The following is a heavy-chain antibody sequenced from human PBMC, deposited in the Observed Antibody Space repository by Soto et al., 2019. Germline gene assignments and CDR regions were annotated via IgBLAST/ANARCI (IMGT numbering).Heavy chain of an antibody. D-gene: IGHD1-1*01. V-gene: IGHV3-23*01. CDR2: ISASGANT. J-gene: IGHJ4*02. CDR3: AKRVPFYFHY. CDR1: FTFSTYA. Sequence: FTFSTYAMRWVRQAPGKGLEWVSTISASGANTYYAESVKGRFTISRDSSKNTLYLHMNSLRAEDTAVYYCAKRVPFYFHYWGQGTLVTVSS.